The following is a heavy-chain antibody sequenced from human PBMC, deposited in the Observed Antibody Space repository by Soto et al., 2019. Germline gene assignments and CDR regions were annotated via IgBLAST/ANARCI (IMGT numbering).Heavy chain of an antibody. CDR2: IDPSDSQT. CDR1: GYSFAGYW. J-gene: IGHJ4*02. CDR3: ARQIYDSDSGPNFQYYYNS. V-gene: IGHV5-10-1*01. D-gene: IGHD3-22*01. Sequence: PGESLKISCKGSGYSFAGYWITWVRQMLGKGLEWMGRIDPSDSQTYYSPSFRGHVTISAAKSITTVFVQWSSLRASDTAMYYCARQIYDSDSGPNFQYYYNSWGQVTLVTVAS.